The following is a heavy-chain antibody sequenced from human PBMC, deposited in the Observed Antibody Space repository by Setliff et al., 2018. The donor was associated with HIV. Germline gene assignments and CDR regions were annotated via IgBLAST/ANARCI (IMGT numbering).Heavy chain of an antibody. CDR1: GGSISSGTYY. D-gene: IGHD2-8*02. CDR2: IYYRGST. V-gene: IGHV4-31*03. J-gene: IGHJ6*03. CDR3: ATHIRPLVWYYQMDV. Sequence: PSETLSLTCTVSGGSISSGTYYWSWIRQHPGNGLEWIGFIYYRGSTYHNPSLKSRVTLSVDPAKTQFSLQLDAVTAADTAVYYCATHIRPLVWYYQMDVWGRGTAVTVSS.